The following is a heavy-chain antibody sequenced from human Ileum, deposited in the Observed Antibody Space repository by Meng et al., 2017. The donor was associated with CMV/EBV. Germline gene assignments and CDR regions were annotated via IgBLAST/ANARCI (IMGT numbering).Heavy chain of an antibody. CDR1: GGSFSGYY. J-gene: IGHJ5*02. Sequence: SETLSLTCAGYGGSFSGYYWSWVRQPPGKGLEWIGEINHSGSTNSNPSLKSRVTISVDTAKNQFSLKVSSVTAADTAVYYCARGQMKVRGQSWFDPWGQGTLVTVSS. D-gene: IGHD4-17*01. V-gene: IGHV4-34*01. CDR2: INHSGST. CDR3: ARGQMKVRGQSWFDP.